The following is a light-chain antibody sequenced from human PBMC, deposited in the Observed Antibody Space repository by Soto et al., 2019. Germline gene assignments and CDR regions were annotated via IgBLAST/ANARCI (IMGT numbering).Light chain of an antibody. CDR3: QQDGSSHIFT. Sequence: EIVLTQSPGTLSLSPGERATLSCRASQSVSSSYLAWYQQKPGQAPRLLIYGASSRVTGIPDRFSGSGSGTDFTLTISRLEPEDLAVYYCQQDGSSHIFTFGPGTKVYI. J-gene: IGKJ3*01. CDR2: GAS. V-gene: IGKV3-20*01. CDR1: QSVSSSY.